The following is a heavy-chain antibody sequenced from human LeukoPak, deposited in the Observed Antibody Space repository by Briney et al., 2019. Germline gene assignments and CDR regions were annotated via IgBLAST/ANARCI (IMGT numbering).Heavy chain of an antibody. J-gene: IGHJ4*02. V-gene: IGHV1-18*01. CDR3: ARWPHDRIAVAY. Sequence: ASVKVSCKASGYTFTSYGISWVRQAPGQGLEWMGWISAYNGNTNYARKLQGRVTMTTDTSTSTAYMELRSLRSDDTAVYYCARWPHDRIAVAYWGQGTLVTVSS. CDR1: GYTFTSYG. D-gene: IGHD6-19*01. CDR2: ISAYNGNT.